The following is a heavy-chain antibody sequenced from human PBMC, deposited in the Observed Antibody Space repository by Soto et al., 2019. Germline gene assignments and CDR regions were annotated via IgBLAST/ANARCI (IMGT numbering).Heavy chain of an antibody. J-gene: IGHJ4*02. D-gene: IGHD2-2*01. V-gene: IGHV3-23*01. CDR2: TGLNGRTT. CDR1: GFTFSMSA. Sequence: GGSLRLSCPASGFTFSMSAMSWVRQAPGKGLEWVSTTGLNGRTTYYADSVKGRFTVSRDNSKNTLHLQMNSLRAEDTAVYYCATVHSTSRSFDYWGQGTLVTVSS. CDR3: ATVHSTSRSFDY.